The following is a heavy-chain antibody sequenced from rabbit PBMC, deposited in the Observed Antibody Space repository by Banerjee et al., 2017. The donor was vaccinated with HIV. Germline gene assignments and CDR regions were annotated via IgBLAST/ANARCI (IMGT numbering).Heavy chain of an antibody. CDR1: GFSFSSSYY. CDR3: GRDRDGDAGYGSLAL. J-gene: IGHJ4*01. D-gene: IGHD6-1*01. CDR2: INTNTGNT. V-gene: IGHV1S40*01. Sequence: QSLEESGGDLVKPGASLTLTCTASGFSFSSSYYMCWVRQAPGKGLEWIACINTNTGNTVYASWAKGPFTISKTSSTTVTLQMTSLTAADTATYFCGRDRDGDAGYGSLALWGPGTLVTVS.